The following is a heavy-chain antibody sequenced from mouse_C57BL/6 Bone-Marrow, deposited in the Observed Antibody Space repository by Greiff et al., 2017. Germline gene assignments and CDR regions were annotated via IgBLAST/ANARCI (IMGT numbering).Heavy chain of an antibody. CDR3: DRGVITTVVATPFDY. Sequence: DVKLVESGGGLVKPGGSLKLSCAASGFTFSSYAMSWVRQTPEKRLEWVATISDGGSYTYYPDNVKGRFPISRDNAKNNLYLQMSELKSEDTAMYYCDRGVITTVVATPFDYWGQGTTLTVSS. J-gene: IGHJ2*01. V-gene: IGHV5-4*03. CDR2: ISDGGSYT. D-gene: IGHD1-1*01. CDR1: GFTFSSYA.